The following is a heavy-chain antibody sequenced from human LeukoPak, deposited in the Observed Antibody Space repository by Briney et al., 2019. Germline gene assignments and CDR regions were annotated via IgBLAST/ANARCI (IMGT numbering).Heavy chain of an antibody. CDR1: GFTFSDYY. CDR2: ISSSSYT. D-gene: IGHD3-9*01. Sequence: GGSLRLSCAASGFTFSDYYMSWIRQAPGKGLEWVSSISSSSYTYYADSVKGRFTISRDNAKNSLYLQMNSLRAEDTAVYYCARGDLLRYFDWLFRPGDYWGQGTLVTVSS. V-gene: IGHV3-69-1*01. J-gene: IGHJ4*02. CDR3: ARGDLLRYFDWLFRPGDY.